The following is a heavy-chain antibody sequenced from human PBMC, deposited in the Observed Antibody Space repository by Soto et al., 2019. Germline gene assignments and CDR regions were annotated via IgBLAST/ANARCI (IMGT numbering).Heavy chain of an antibody. CDR2: ISYDGSNK. CDR1: GFTFSSYA. Sequence: QVQLVESGGGVVQPGRSLRLSCAASGFTFSSYAMHWVRQAPGKGLEWVAVISYDGSNKYYADSVKGRFTISRDNSKNTLYLPMNSLRAEDTAVYYCARSTYYYDSSGAAFDYWGQGTLVTVSS. CDR3: ARSTYYYDSSGAAFDY. V-gene: IGHV3-30-3*01. J-gene: IGHJ4*02. D-gene: IGHD3-22*01.